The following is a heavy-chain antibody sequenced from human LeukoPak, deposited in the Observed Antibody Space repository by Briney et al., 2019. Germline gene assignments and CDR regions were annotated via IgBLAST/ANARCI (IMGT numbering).Heavy chain of an antibody. V-gene: IGHV3-33*01. CDR2: IWYDGSNK. Sequence: GGSLRLSCAASGFTFSSYGMHWVRQAPGKGLEWVAVIWYDGSNKYYADSVKGRFTISRDNSKNTLYLQMNSLRAEDTAVYYCVESGFTGYFQLWGQGTLVTVSS. CDR1: GFTFSSYG. CDR3: VESGFTGYFQL. J-gene: IGHJ1*01. D-gene: IGHD5-12*01.